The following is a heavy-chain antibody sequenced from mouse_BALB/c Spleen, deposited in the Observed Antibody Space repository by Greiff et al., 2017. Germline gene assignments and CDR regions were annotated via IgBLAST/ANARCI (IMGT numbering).Heavy chain of an antibody. V-gene: IGHV5-4*02. J-gene: IGHJ2*01. CDR3: ARGGLGGPYFDY. D-gene: IGHD4-1*01. CDR2: ISDGGSYT. Sequence: DVKLVESGGGLVKPGGSLKLSCAASGFTFSDYYMYWVRQTPEKRLEWVATISDGGSYTYYPDSVKGRFTISRDNAKNNLYLQMSSLKSEDTAMYYCARGGLGGPYFDYWGQGTTLTVSS. CDR1: GFTFSDYY.